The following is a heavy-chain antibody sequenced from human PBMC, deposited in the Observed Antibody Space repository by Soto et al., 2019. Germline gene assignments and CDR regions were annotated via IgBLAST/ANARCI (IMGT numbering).Heavy chain of an antibody. D-gene: IGHD4-17*01. J-gene: IGHJ4*02. CDR2: IYSGGST. Sequence: EVQLVESGGGLVQPGGSLRLSCAASGFTVSSNYMSWVRQAPGKGLEWVSVIYSGGSTYYADSVKGRYTISRDNSKNTLYLKMNSLKADETAVYYCTREDDCGVYVWGQGTLLTVTS. CDR1: GFTVSSNY. CDR3: TREDDCGVYV. V-gene: IGHV3-53*04.